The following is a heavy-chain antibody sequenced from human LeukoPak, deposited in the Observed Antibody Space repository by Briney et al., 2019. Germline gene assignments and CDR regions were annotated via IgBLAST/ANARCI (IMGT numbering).Heavy chain of an antibody. D-gene: IGHD5-18*01. V-gene: IGHV1-2*02. CDR2: VYPNHGGT. CDR3: ARSPWRNTAVVIRP. J-gene: IGHJ5*02. CDR1: GYTFAGYY. Sequence: GSSVKVSCKTSGYTFAGYYIHWVRQAPGQELKWMGWVYPNHGGTNYAQNFQGRGTLTMDTSIKPAYMELGRLRSDDTAVYFSARSPWRNTAVVIRPWGQGTLITVS.